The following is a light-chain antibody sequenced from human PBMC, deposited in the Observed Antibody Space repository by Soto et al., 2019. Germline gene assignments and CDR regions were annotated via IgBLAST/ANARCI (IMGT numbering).Light chain of an antibody. V-gene: IGKV3-20*01. J-gene: IGKJ1*01. Sequence: EIVLTQSPGTLSLSPGERATLSCRASQTVTSNYLAWYQRKPGQAPRLLMYGASSRATDIPDRFSGSGSGTDFTFTITRLEPEDFAVYFCQQYAGSPSTFGQGTKVEIK. CDR1: QTVTSNY. CDR2: GAS. CDR3: QQYAGSPST.